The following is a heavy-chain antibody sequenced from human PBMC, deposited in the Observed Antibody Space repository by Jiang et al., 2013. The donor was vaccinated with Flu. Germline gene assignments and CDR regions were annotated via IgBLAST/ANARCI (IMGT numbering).Heavy chain of an antibody. CDR3: ARDKGEYSYGLMDY. Sequence: SGAEVKKPGSSVKVPCKASGGTFSGYAISWVRQAPGQGLEWMGGIIPIFGTANYAQKFQGRVTITADKSTSTAYMELSSLRSEDTAVYYCARDKGEYSYGLMDYWGQGTLVTVSS. J-gene: IGHJ4*02. D-gene: IGHD5-18*01. V-gene: IGHV1-69*06. CDR1: GGTFSGYA. CDR2: IIPIFGTA.